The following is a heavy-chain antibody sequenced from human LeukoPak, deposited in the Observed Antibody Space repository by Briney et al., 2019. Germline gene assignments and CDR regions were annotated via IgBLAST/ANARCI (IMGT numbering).Heavy chain of an antibody. CDR1: GFTFSSYA. CDR3: ARRVEGYFDY. V-gene: IGHV3-64*01. CDR2: FSSNGYTT. J-gene: IGHJ4*02. Sequence: GGSLRLSCAASGFTFSSYALYWVRQAPGKGLEYVSGFSSNGYTTYYANSVKGRFTISRDNSKNTLYLQMDSLRIDDMAVYYCARRVEGYFDYWGQGTLVTVAS. D-gene: IGHD2-15*01.